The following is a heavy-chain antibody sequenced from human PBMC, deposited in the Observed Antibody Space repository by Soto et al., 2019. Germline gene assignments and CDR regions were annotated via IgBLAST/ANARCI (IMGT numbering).Heavy chain of an antibody. CDR1: GFTFSNYA. Sequence: EVQLLDSGGGLAQPGGSLRLSCAASGFTFSNYAMTWVRQAPGKGLEWVSIITGNGGSTSYADSVKGRFTISRDNSQNTLYLQMNSLRVEDTAVYYCAKLPLGYCNGGTCYRDFDYWGQGTLVTVSS. J-gene: IGHJ4*02. V-gene: IGHV3-23*01. D-gene: IGHD2-15*01. CDR2: ITGNGGST. CDR3: AKLPLGYCNGGTCYRDFDY.